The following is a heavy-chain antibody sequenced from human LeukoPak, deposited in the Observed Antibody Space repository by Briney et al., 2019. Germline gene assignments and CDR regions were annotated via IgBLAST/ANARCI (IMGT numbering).Heavy chain of an antibody. D-gene: IGHD3-10*01. CDR2: INPNSGGT. J-gene: IGHJ3*02. Sequence: GASVKVSCKASGYTFTGYYMHWVRQAPGQGLEWMGWINPNSGGTNYAQKLQGRVTMTTDTSTSTAYMELRSLRSDDTAVYYCARVRLSGDDAFDIWGQGTMVTVSS. V-gene: IGHV1-2*02. CDR3: ARVRLSGDDAFDI. CDR1: GYTFTGYY.